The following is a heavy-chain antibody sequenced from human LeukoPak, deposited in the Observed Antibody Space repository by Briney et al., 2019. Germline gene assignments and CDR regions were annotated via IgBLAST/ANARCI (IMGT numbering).Heavy chain of an antibody. D-gene: IGHD3-3*01. CDR3: ARHGGDYYYGMDV. CDR2: IDPSDSYT. J-gene: IGHJ6*04. V-gene: IGHV5-10-1*01. Sequence: KDGESLRISCKGSGYSFTSYWISWGRQIPGKGLGWRGRIDPSDSYTNYSPSFQGHVTISADKSLSTAYLQWSSLKASDTAMYYCARHGGDYYYGMDVWGKGTTVTVSS. CDR1: GYSFTSYW.